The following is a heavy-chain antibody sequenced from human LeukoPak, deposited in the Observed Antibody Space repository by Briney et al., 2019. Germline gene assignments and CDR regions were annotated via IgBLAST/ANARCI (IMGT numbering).Heavy chain of an antibody. J-gene: IGHJ6*02. V-gene: IGHV3-43*01. CDR2: ISWDGGST. CDR3: AKGGCSSTSCYYYGMDV. Sequence: GGSLRLSCAASGFTFDDYTMHWVRQAPGKGLEWVSLISWDGGSTYYADSVKGRFTISRDNSKNSLYLQMNSLRTEGTALYYCAKGGCSSTSCYYYGMDVWGQGTTVTVSS. CDR1: GFTFDDYT. D-gene: IGHD2-2*01.